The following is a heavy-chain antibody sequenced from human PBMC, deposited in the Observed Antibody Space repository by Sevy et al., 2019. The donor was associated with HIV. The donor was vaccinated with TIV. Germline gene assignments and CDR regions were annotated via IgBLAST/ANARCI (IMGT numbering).Heavy chain of an antibody. CDR3: ARDCSSNRYIWGLDV. Sequence: GGSLRLSCAASGFTFSSYWMTWVRQAPGKGLEWVANIKGDGSERYYVDSVRGRFTISRDNAKNSLYLQMNSLRVEDTALYYCARDCSSNRYIWGLDVWGQGTTVTVSS. J-gene: IGHJ6*02. CDR2: IKGDGSER. V-gene: IGHV3-7*03. CDR1: GFTFSSYW. D-gene: IGHD2-2*01.